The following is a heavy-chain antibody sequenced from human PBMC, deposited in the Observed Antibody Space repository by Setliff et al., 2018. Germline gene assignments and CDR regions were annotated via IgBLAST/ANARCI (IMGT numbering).Heavy chain of an antibody. CDR2: ITSSGGT. D-gene: IGHD4-17*01. Sequence: PGESLKISCKGSGYSFTSYWIGWVRQMPGKGLEWIGEITSSGGTLYTPSLRSRVSMSVDTSRNQFSLNLTSMTAADTAVYYCARIWGYGDFSFGYWGQGTLVTVSS. J-gene: IGHJ4*02. CDR1: GYSFTSYW. V-gene: IGHV5-10-1*04. CDR3: ARIWGYGDFSFGY.